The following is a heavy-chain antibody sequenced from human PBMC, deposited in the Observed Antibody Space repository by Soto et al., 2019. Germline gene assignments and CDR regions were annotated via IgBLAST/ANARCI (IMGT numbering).Heavy chain of an antibody. Sequence: SETLSLTCTVSGGSTTSSNYYWSWIRQSPGEGLEWIGHIYSSGTAYYNPSLMSRVSISIDTSKNQFSLNLNSVTVADTAVYYCARVDPTIRESGYFDYWDQGTLVTVSS. D-gene: IGHD5-12*01. CDR3: ARVDPTIRESGYFDY. CDR1: GGSTTSSNYY. CDR2: IYSSGTA. J-gene: IGHJ4*02. V-gene: IGHV4-39*07.